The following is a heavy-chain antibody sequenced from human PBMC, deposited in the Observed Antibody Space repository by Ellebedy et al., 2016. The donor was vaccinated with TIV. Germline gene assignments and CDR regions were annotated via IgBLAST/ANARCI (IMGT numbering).Heavy chain of an antibody. Sequence: GESLKISCAVSGFTFSSYWMHWVRQAPGQGLVWVSRINTAGSSTTSADSVKGRFTISRDNAKNMLYLPMNSLRAEHTAVYYCARAYGGYNPLDYWGQGTLVTVSS. CDR2: INTAGSST. J-gene: IGHJ4*02. D-gene: IGHD5-12*01. V-gene: IGHV3-74*01. CDR1: GFTFSSYW. CDR3: ARAYGGYNPLDY.